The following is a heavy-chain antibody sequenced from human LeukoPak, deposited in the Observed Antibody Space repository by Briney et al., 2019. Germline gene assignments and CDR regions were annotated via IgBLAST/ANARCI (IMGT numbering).Heavy chain of an antibody. Sequence: SETLSLTCTVSGGSISSNYWSWIRQPPGKGPEWIEYVYYSGSTNYNPSLKSRVTISVDTSQNQFSLKLSSVTAADTAVYYCAKHLTNAYYDMIWFDPWGQGTLVTVSS. J-gene: IGHJ5*02. CDR1: GGSISSNY. CDR3: AKHLTNAYYDMIWFDP. CDR2: VYYSGST. D-gene: IGHD3-16*01. V-gene: IGHV4-59*01.